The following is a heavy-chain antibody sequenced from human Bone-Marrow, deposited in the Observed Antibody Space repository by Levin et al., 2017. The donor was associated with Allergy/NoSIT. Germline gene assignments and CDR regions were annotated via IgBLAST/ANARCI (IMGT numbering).Heavy chain of an antibody. CDR3: ARYYYNSSGYVLFDY. CDR2: IFDTGTT. CDR1: GASISSGHYY. V-gene: IGHV4-30-4*01. J-gene: IGHJ4*02. D-gene: IGHD3-22*01. Sequence: SETLSLTCVVSGASISSGHYYWSWIRQAPGKGLEWIGYIFDTGTTYHNPSLKSRITISKDMSKNQFSLKLSSVTAADTAVYYCARYYYNSSGYVLFDYWGQGSLVTVSS.